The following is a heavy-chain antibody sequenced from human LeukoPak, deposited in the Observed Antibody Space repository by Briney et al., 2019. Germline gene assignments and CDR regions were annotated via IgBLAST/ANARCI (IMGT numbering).Heavy chain of an antibody. J-gene: IGHJ3*02. CDR1: GGTFSSYA. Sequence: SVKVSCKASGGTFSSYAISWVRQAPGQGLDWMGRIIPIFGTANYAQKFQGRVTITTDESTSTAYMELSSLRSEDTAVYYCARLEAAAGFAFDIWGQGTMVTLSS. CDR2: IIPIFGTA. CDR3: ARLEAAAGFAFDI. D-gene: IGHD6-13*01. V-gene: IGHV1-69*05.